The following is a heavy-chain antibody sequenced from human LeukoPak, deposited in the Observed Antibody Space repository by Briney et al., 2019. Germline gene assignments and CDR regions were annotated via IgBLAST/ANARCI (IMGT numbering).Heavy chain of an antibody. CDR2: ISWNNGSI. D-gene: IGHD6-13*01. V-gene: IGHV3-9*01. CDR1: GFNFDDYA. CDR3: AKDREVLPAGEIDY. J-gene: IGHJ4*02. Sequence: GGSLRLSCAASGFNFDDYAMHWVRQAPGKGMGWVSGISWNNGSIDYAASVKGRFTISRDSAKKSLYLQMNSPRAEDTAFYYCAKDREVLPAGEIDYWGQGTLVTVSS.